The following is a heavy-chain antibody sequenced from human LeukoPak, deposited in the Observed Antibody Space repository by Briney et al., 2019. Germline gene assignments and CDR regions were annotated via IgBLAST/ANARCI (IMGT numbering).Heavy chain of an antibody. Sequence: ASVKVSCKASGGTFSSYAISWVRQAPGQGLEWMGWISAYNGNTNYAQKLQGRVTMTTDTSTSTAYMELRSLRSDDTAVYYCAREDDSSGYHYWGQGTLVTVSS. CDR3: AREDDSSGYHY. CDR2: ISAYNGNT. D-gene: IGHD3-22*01. J-gene: IGHJ4*02. V-gene: IGHV1-18*01. CDR1: GGTFSSYA.